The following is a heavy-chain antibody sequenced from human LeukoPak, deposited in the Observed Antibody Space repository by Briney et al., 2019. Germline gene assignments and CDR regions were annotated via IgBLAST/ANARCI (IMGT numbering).Heavy chain of an antibody. CDR2: ITSGRSYI. Sequence: PGGSLRLSCAASDFTFSSYTMNWVRQAPGKGPEWVSSITSGRSYIYYADSVKGRFTISRDNAKNSLYLQMNSLTADDTAIYYCARDRVFDYDSGAYYPPHFDSWGQGTLVTVSS. CDR3: ARDRVFDYDSGAYYPPHFDS. CDR1: DFTFSSYT. J-gene: IGHJ4*02. D-gene: IGHD3-22*01. V-gene: IGHV3-21*01.